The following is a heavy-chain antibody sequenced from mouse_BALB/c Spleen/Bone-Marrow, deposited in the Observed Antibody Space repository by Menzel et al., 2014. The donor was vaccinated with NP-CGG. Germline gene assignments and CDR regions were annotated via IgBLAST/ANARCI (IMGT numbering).Heavy chain of an antibody. V-gene: IGHV1-14*01. J-gene: IGHJ4*01. CDR2: INPYNDGT. Sequence: EVQLQQSGPELVKPGASVQMSCKASGYTFTSYVMHWVKQKPGQGLEWIGYINPYNDGTKYNEKFKGKATLTSDKSSSTAYMELSSLTSEDSAVYYWGRWGRYDRENRAMDYWGQGTSGT. D-gene: IGHD2-14*01. CDR3: GRWGRYDRENRAMDY. CDR1: GYTFTSYV.